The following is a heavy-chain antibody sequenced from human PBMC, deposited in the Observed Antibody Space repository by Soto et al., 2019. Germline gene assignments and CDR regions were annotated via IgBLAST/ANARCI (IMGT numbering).Heavy chain of an antibody. D-gene: IGHD1-26*01. Sequence: ASVKVSCKASGYTFTGYYMHWVRQAPGQGLEWMGWINPNSGGTNYAQKFQGRVTMTRDTSISTAYMELSRLRSDDTAVYYCARVRRPGSYYYYGMDVWGQGTTVTVSS. V-gene: IGHV1-2*02. J-gene: IGHJ6*02. CDR2: INPNSGGT. CDR3: ARVRRPGSYYYYGMDV. CDR1: GYTFTGYY.